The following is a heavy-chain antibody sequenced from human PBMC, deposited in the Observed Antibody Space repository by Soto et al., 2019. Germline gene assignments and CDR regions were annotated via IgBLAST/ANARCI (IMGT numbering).Heavy chain of an antibody. V-gene: IGHV3-30-3*01. Sequence: ESGGGVVQPGRSLRLSCAASGFTFSSYAMHWVRQAPGKGLEWVAVISYDGSNEYYADSVNGRFTIARDNSKNTLYLQMNSLRAEDTAVYYCARDQNTAMAVFYYYHGMDVWGQGTTVTVSS. CDR1: GFTFSSYA. J-gene: IGHJ6*02. CDR3: ARDQNTAMAVFYYYHGMDV. D-gene: IGHD5-18*01. CDR2: ISYDGSNE.